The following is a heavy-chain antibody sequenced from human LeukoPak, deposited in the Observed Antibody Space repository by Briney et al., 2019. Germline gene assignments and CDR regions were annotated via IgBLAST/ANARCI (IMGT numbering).Heavy chain of an antibody. CDR3: ARADAGSNACDY. J-gene: IGHJ4*02. CDR1: GYTFTSYG. Sequence: ASVKVSCKASGYTFTSYGFSWVRQAPGQGLEWMGWISAYHDNTNYADKVQGRVTMTTDTSTSTAYMELRSLRSDDTAVYYCARADAGSNACDYWGQGTLVTVSS. CDR2: ISAYHDNT. D-gene: IGHD2-15*01. V-gene: IGHV1-18*01.